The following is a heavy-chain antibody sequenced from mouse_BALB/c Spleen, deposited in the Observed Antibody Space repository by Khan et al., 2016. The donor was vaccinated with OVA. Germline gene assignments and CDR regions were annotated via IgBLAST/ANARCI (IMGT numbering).Heavy chain of an antibody. CDR2: LTYSGST. D-gene: IGHD3-3*01. V-gene: IGHV3-2*02. CDR3: TRGRAY. J-gene: IGHJ3*01. CDR1: GYSITSDYA. Sequence: EVQLQESGPGLVKPSQSLSLSCTVTGYSITSDYAWYWIRQFPGNKLEWMGYLTYSGSTSYTPSLKSRFSFTRDTSKSQFYLQLNSFTAEDTATNNSTRGRAYWGQGTLVTVSA.